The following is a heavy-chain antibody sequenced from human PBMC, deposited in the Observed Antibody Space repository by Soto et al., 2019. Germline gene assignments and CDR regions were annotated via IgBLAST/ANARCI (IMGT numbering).Heavy chain of an antibody. V-gene: IGHV3-33*01. Sequence: HVQLVESGGGVVQPGRSLRLSCAASGFTFSDYGMHWVRQAPGKGLEWVAAIWSDGSSEYYADSVKGRFTISRDNSKDTLFLQMSSLRADDTAVYFCASGHVYYESGWYSDYWGQGTLVTVSS. J-gene: IGHJ4*02. D-gene: IGHD6-19*01. CDR1: GFTFSDYG. CDR3: ASGHVYYESGWYSDY. CDR2: IWSDGSSE.